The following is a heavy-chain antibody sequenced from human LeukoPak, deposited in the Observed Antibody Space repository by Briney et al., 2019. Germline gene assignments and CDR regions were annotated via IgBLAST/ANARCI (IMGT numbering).Heavy chain of an antibody. CDR3: AKDGGGYDTSGYYYGDC. D-gene: IGHD3-22*01. Sequence: GGSLRLSCAASGFTFSSYAMSWVRQAPGKGLEWVSTISGSGGSTYYADSVKGRFTISRDNSKNTLYLQMNSLRAEDTAVYYCAKDGGGYDTSGYYYGDCWGQGTLVTVSS. CDR2: ISGSGGST. CDR1: GFTFSSYA. V-gene: IGHV3-23*01. J-gene: IGHJ4*02.